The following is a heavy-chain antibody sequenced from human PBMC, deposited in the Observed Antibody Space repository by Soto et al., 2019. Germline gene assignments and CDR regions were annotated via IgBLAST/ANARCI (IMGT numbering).Heavy chain of an antibody. CDR3: ARSVAVAPLDS. CDR2: ISYDGNKK. D-gene: IGHD6-19*01. J-gene: IGHJ5*01. V-gene: IGHV3-30*04. Sequence: QAQLAESGGGVVQPGRSLRLSCAASGFTLSSYSMHWVRQAPGKGLEWVALISYDGNKKFYEDSVKGRFNISRDTSKNSLYLQMNSLRLEDTAIYYCARSVAVAPLDSWGHGTLVTVSS. CDR1: GFTLSSYS.